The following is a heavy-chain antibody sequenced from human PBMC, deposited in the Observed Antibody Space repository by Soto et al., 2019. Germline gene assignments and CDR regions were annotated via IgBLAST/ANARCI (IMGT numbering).Heavy chain of an antibody. Sequence: VQLVESGGGVVQPGRSLRLSCAASGFIFNNYGMHWVRQAPGKGLEWLAVISSDGSETYYGDSAKGRFTISRDNSKKILFLQTPTVRFEDTGVNYCMTDRLAVIYRIEKWGQGTLVSVPS. CDR2: ISSDGSET. CDR1: GFIFNNYG. J-gene: IGHJ4*02. V-gene: IGHV3-30*03. D-gene: IGHD3-16*02. CDR3: MTDRLAVIYRIEK.